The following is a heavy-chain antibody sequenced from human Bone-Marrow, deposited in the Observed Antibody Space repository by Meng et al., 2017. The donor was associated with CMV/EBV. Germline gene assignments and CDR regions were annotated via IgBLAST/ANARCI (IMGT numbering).Heavy chain of an antibody. D-gene: IGHD5-18*01. V-gene: IGHV1-58*01. J-gene: IGHJ3*02. Sequence: SVKVSCKASGFTFTSSAVQWVRQARGQRLEWIGWIVVGSGNTNYAQKFQERVTITRDMSTSTAYMELSSLRSEDTAVYYCTTGGGQGYSYEDDAFDIWGQGTMVTVSS. CDR3: TTGGGQGYSYEDDAFDI. CDR1: GFTFTSSA. CDR2: IVVGSGNT.